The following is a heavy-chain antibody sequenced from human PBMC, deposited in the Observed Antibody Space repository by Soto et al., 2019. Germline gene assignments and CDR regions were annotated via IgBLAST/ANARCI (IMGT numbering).Heavy chain of an antibody. Sequence: LRLSCAASGFTFSSYSMNWVRQAPGKGLEWVSSISGSGDSTYYADSVKGRFTISRENSNSTLSLQMNSLRAEDTAVYYCAKGLYSSGYLVFDFWGQGILVTVSS. J-gene: IGHJ4*02. CDR1: GFTFSSYS. CDR3: AKGLYSSGYLVFDF. D-gene: IGHD6-19*01. CDR2: ISGSGDST. V-gene: IGHV3-23*01.